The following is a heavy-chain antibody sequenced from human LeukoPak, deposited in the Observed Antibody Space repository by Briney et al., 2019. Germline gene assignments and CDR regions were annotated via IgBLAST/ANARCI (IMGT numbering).Heavy chain of an antibody. CDR2: ITGYGGDT. D-gene: IGHD3-22*01. Sequence: GGSLRLSCAASGFTFTRYAMSWVRQAPGKGLEWVSAITGYGGDTYYAASVKGRFTVSRDNSKNTLYLQMNSLRAEDTAVYYCAKDGVPTYYYDSSGYSNWGQGTLVTVSS. CDR3: AKDGVPTYYYDSSGYSN. J-gene: IGHJ4*02. CDR1: GFTFTRYA. V-gene: IGHV3-23*01.